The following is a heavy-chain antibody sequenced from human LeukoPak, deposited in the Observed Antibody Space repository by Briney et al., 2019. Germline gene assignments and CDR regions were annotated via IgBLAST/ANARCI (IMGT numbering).Heavy chain of an antibody. CDR1: GFTFSSYA. CDR2: ISGSGGST. CDR3: AKNPLVITDFDY. J-gene: IGHJ4*02. V-gene: IGHV3-23*01. Sequence: GGSLRLSCAASGFTFSSYAMSWVHQAPGKGLEWVSAISGSGGSTYYADSVKGRFTISRDNSKNTLYLQMNSLRAEDTAVYYCAKNPLVITDFDYWGQGTLVTVSS. D-gene: IGHD3-9*01.